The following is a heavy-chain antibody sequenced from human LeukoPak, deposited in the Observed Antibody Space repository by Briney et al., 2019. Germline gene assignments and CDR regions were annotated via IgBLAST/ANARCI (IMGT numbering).Heavy chain of an antibody. V-gene: IGHV4-61*01. D-gene: IGHD2-15*01. CDR1: GGPVSSASHY. CDR2: GFYSGSD. CDR3: ASDRGYCGSDSCYHFDY. Sequence: PSETLSLTCTVSGGPVSSASHYWSCIRQPPGKGLEWIGFGFYSGSDYYNPSLKSRVSISVDTSKNQFSLKLSSVTAADTAIYYCASDRGYCGSDSCYHFDYWGQGTLVTVSS. J-gene: IGHJ4*02.